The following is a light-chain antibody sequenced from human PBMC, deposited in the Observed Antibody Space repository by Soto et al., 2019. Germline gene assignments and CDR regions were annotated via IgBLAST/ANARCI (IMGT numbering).Light chain of an antibody. CDR1: SSDVGSYNL. CDR3: CSYAVGGTLL. CDR2: EGS. Sequence: QLVLTQPASVSGSPGQSITISCTGTSSDVGSYNLVSWYQQPPGKAPKLMIYEGSKRPSGVSNRFSGSKSGYTASLTISGLQAEDEADYYCCSYAVGGTLLFGGGTKVTVL. J-gene: IGLJ2*01. V-gene: IGLV2-23*01.